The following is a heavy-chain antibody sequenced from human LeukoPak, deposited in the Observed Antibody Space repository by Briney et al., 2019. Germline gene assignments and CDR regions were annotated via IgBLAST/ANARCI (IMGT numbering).Heavy chain of an antibody. Sequence: PSETLSLTCAVYGGSFSGYYWSRIRQPPGKGLEWIGEINHSGSTNYNPSLKSRVTISVDTSKNQFSLKLSSVTAADTAVYYCARGDFWSGYTYYYYGMDVWGQGTTVTVSS. CDR2: INHSGST. CDR3: ARGDFWSGYTYYYYGMDV. J-gene: IGHJ6*02. V-gene: IGHV4-34*01. D-gene: IGHD3-3*01. CDR1: GGSFSGYY.